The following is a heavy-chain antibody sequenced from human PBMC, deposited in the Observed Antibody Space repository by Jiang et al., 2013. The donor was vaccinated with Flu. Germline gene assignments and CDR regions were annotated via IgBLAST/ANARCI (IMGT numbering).Heavy chain of an antibody. CDR2: IHSSRGS. V-gene: IGHV4-4*07. CDR1: GVSISSYY. CDR3: ATLFGDYEVDS. Sequence: GLVKPSETLSLTCTVSGVSISSYYWTWIRQPAGKGLEWIGRIHSSRGSNYNPSLKSRVTLSVDTSKSQFSLKLRSVTAADTALYYCATLFGDYEVDSWGQGTLVTVSS. J-gene: IGHJ4*02. D-gene: IGHD4-17*01.